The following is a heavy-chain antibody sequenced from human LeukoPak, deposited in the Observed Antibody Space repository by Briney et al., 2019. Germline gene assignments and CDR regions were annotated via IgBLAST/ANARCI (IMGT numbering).Heavy chain of an antibody. D-gene: IGHD3-3*01. CDR3: AKARVTTFGVVNTNDAHYYYMDG. J-gene: IGHJ6*03. CDR1: GFSFNTYA. V-gene: IGHV3-23*01. CDR2: ISAGEGST. Sequence: GGSLRLSCAASGFSFNTYAMSWVRQAPGEGLVWVSSISAGEGSTYYADSAKGRFTISRDNSKNTVNLQMKSRRVEDTAVYYCAKARVTTFGVVNTNDAHYYYMDGWGKGTTVTVSS.